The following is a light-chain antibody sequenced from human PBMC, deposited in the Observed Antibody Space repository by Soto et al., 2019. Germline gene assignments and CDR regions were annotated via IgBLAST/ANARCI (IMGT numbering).Light chain of an antibody. Sequence: SCRASQSVSSYLAWYQQKPGQPPRLLIYGAFNRAAGIPARFSGSGSGTEFTPTIGRLKTEDFGLGIPAQPLNRSPRFGP. V-gene: IGKV3-11*01. J-gene: IGKJ3*01. CDR3: AQPLNRSPR. CDR2: GAF. CDR1: QSVSSY.